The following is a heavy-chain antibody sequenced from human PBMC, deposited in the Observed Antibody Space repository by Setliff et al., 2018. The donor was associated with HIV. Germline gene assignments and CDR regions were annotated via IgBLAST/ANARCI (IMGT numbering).Heavy chain of an antibody. Sequence: ASVMVSCKAPAYTFTSHGISWVRQAPGQGLEWMGWISAYNGNTNYAQNLQGRVTMTTDTPTSTAYMELSSLRSDDTAVYYCARARGPFSGSYTEDYYYMDVWGKGTTVTVSS. V-gene: IGHV1-18*01. CDR1: AYTFTSHG. CDR3: ARARGPFSGSYTEDYYYMDV. CDR2: ISAYNGNT. J-gene: IGHJ6*03. D-gene: IGHD1-26*01.